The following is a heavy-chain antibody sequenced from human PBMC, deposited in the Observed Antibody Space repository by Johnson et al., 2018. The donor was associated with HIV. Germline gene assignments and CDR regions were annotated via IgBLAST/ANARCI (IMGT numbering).Heavy chain of an antibody. CDR2: ISWNGGST. D-gene: IGHD2-8*02. Sequence: VQLVESGGGVVRPGGSLRLSCVGSGFTFDDYALSWVRQLPGKGLEWVSGISWNGGSTAYADSVKGRFTISRDNAKNSLYLQMHSRRVEDTASYYCARDLVGSPRAFDIWGQGTMVTISS. J-gene: IGHJ3*02. V-gene: IGHV3-20*04. CDR3: ARDLVGSPRAFDI. CDR1: GFTFDDYA.